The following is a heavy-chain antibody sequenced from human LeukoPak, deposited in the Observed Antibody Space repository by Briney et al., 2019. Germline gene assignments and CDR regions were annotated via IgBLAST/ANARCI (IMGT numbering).Heavy chain of an antibody. CDR3: ARHISVDSQSSYFDP. CDR2: IYPGDSRA. V-gene: IGHV5-51*01. D-gene: IGHD2-2*01. CDR1: GYSFSNYW. J-gene: IGHJ5*02. Sequence: GESLKISCKASGYSFSNYWIAWVRPVPGKGLEWMGIIYPGDSRARYSPSFQGQVTISVDKSIDTAYLQWSSLKASDTALYYCARHISVDSQSSYFDPWGQGTLVTVSS.